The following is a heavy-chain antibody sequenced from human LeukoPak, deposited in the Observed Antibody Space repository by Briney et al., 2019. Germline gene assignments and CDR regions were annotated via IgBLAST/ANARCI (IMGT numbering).Heavy chain of an antibody. V-gene: IGHV3-21*01. Sequence: GGSLRLSCAASGFTFSSYSMNWVRQVPGKGLEWVSSISSSGNYIYYADSVKGRFTISRDNAKNSLYLQMNSLRAEDTAVYYCARADCSGGSCYSVIDIWGQGTMVTVS. D-gene: IGHD2-15*01. CDR3: ARADCSGGSCYSVIDI. CDR2: ISSSGNYI. CDR1: GFTFSSYS. J-gene: IGHJ3*02.